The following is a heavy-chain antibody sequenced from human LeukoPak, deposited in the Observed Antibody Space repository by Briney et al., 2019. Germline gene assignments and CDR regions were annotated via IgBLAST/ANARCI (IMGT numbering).Heavy chain of an antibody. V-gene: IGHV1-18*01. CDR2: ISTYTGNT. D-gene: IGHD1-26*01. CDR1: GYTFTNYG. CDR3: ARGEGGLGAIIDY. Sequence: GASVKVSCKASGYTFTNYGISWVRPAPGQGLEWMGWISTYTGNTNYAQKLQGRVTMTTDTSTSTAYMELSRLRSDDTAVYYCARGEGGLGAIIDYWGQGTLVTVSS. J-gene: IGHJ4*02.